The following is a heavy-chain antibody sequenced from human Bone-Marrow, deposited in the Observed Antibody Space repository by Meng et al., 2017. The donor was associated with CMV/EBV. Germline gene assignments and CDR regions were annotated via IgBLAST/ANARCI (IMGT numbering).Heavy chain of an antibody. CDR1: GFPFSSYA. CDR2: ISASGHST. D-gene: IGHD2-2*01. CDR3: ATRPLYCSSTSCFPVSFDY. Sequence: GGSLRLSCAASGFPFSSYAMSWVRQAPGKGLEWVSTISASGHSTYYADSVKGRFTISRDNSNNTLHLQMNSLRAENTAVYYCATRPLYCSSTSCFPVSFDYWGQRTLVTVSS. J-gene: IGHJ4*02. V-gene: IGHV3-23*01.